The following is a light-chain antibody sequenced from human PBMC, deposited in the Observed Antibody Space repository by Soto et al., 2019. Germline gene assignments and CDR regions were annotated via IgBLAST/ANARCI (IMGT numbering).Light chain of an antibody. J-gene: IGKJ4*01. Sequence: DIQMTQSPSSLSASVGDRVTIICRASQSVSTRLAWYQQKLGKAPKVLIYDASSWAGGVPSRFSGSGSGTDFTLTISSLQPEDFATYYCQQLYTYPLTFGGGTKVDI. CDR3: QQLYTYPLT. CDR2: DAS. V-gene: IGKV1-5*02. CDR1: QSVSTR.